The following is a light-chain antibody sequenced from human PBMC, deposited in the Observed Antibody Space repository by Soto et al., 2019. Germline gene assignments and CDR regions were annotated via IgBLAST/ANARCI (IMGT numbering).Light chain of an antibody. J-gene: IGKJ4*01. CDR2: DAS. CDR1: QSAISN. V-gene: IGKV3-15*01. Sequence: EILMTQTPATLSVSPGERVTLSCRASQSAISNLAWYQQKPGQTPRLLIYDASTRATDIPARFSGSGSGTDFTLTISSLLSEDFAVYYCHQYYKWPLTFGGGTKVDIK. CDR3: HQYYKWPLT.